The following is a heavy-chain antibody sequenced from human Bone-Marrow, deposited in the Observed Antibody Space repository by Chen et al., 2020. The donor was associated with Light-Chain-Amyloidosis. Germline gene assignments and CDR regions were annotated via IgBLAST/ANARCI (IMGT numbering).Heavy chain of an antibody. D-gene: IGHD3-16*02. J-gene: IGHJ4*02. Sequence: EVQLLESGGGLVQPGESLTLSCVASGLIFSRFWMTVVRQRPGKGLEWVANIKQNGTERYYVDSVKGRFTISRDNTKNSVYLQMNTLRAEDTAVYYCARANYWGSYRYNAQGFDYWGRGTLVTVSS. CDR1: GLIFSRFW. V-gene: IGHV3-7*03. CDR2: IKQNGTER. CDR3: ARANYWGSYRYNAQGFDY.